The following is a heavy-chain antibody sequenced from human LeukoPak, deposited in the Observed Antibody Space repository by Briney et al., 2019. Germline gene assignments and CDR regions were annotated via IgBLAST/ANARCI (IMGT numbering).Heavy chain of an antibody. Sequence: GASVNVSCKASGYTFTSYDINWVRQATGQGLEWMGWMNPNSGNTGYAQKFQGRVTMTRNTSISTAYMELSSLRSEDTAVYYCARVWWKVRLAAAGMFNSMDVWGQGTTVTVSS. J-gene: IGHJ6*02. CDR1: GYTFTSYD. V-gene: IGHV1-8*01. CDR2: MNPNSGNT. D-gene: IGHD6-13*01. CDR3: ARVWWKVRLAAAGMFNSMDV.